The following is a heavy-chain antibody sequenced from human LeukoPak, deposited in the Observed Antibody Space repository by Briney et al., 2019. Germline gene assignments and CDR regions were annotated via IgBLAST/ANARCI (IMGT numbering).Heavy chain of an antibody. CDR3: ASRIVSGWYNY. D-gene: IGHD6-19*01. CDR1: GGSFSGYY. Sequence: SGTLCLTCAVYGGSFSGYYWSWVRQPPGKGLEWIGEINHSGSTNYNPSLKSRVTISVDTSKNQFSLKLSSVTAADTAVYYCASRIVSGWYNYWGQGTLVTVSS. V-gene: IGHV4-34*01. J-gene: IGHJ4*02. CDR2: INHSGST.